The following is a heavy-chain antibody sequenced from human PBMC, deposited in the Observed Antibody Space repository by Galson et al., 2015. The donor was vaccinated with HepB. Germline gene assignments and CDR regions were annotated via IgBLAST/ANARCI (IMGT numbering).Heavy chain of an antibody. CDR3: AKYGHRAAPTVTTRNYFDS. D-gene: IGHD4-17*01. Sequence: SVKVSCKASGYSFAKYGISWVRQAPGQGLEWMGWISAYNEHINYAQKFQGRLTVTTDTSTNTAYMELTNLRSDDTAVYYCAKYGHRAAPTVTTRNYFDSWGQGTPVTVSS. V-gene: IGHV1-18*01. J-gene: IGHJ4*02. CDR1: GYSFAKYG. CDR2: ISAYNEHI.